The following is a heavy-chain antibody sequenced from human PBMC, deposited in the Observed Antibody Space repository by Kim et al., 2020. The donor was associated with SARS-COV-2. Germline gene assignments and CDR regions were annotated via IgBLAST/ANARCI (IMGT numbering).Heavy chain of an antibody. J-gene: IGHJ4*02. D-gene: IGHD3-10*01. CDR3: ARDRGSLLFDH. CDR1: GFTFRDYF. V-gene: IGHV3-11*01. CDR2: ITSTSGTI. Sequence: GGSLRLSCAASGFTFRDYFMSWIRQAPGKGLEWISYITSTSGTIYYVDSVKGRFTISRDNAKNSLYLQMDSLRADDTAVYYCARDRGSLLFDHWGQGTLV.